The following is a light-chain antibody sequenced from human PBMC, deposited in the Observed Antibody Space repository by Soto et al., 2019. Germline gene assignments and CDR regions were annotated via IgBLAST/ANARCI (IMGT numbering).Light chain of an antibody. Sequence: DIQMTQSLSSLSASVGDRVTITCQASQDIKNYLNWYQQIPGKAPILLIYDASNLKAGVPSRFSGSGSGTHFTFTISSLQPEDVATYYCQHYDHLPPLSFGGGTKVEIK. CDR2: DAS. CDR3: QHYDHLPPLS. CDR1: QDIKNY. V-gene: IGKV1-33*01. J-gene: IGKJ4*01.